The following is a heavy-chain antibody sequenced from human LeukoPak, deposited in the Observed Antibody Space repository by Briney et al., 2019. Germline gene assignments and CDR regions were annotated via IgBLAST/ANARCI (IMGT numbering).Heavy chain of an antibody. CDR3: AKAIAARPRSAFDI. Sequence: PGRSLRLSCAASGFTLDDYAMHWVRPAPGEGLGWVSGIRWSSSIIGYAYSVKGRFTISRDNAKNSLYLQMNSLRAEDTALYYCAKAIAARPRSAFDIWGQGTMVTVSS. D-gene: IGHD6-6*01. CDR1: GFTLDDYA. V-gene: IGHV3-9*01. J-gene: IGHJ3*02. CDR2: IRWSSSII.